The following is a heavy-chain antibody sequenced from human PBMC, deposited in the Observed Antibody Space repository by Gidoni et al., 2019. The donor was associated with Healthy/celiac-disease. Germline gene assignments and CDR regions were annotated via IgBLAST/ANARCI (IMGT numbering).Heavy chain of an antibody. V-gene: IGHV4-31*03. CDR1: GGSISSGGYY. Sequence: QVQLQEAGPGLVKPSQTLSLTCPVSGGSISSGGYYWSWIRQHPGKGLEWIGYMYYSGSTYYNPSLKSRVTISLDTSKNQFSLKLSSVTAADTAVYYCARESLTGQMDVWGQGTTVTVSS. D-gene: IGHD3-9*01. J-gene: IGHJ6*02. CDR2: MYYSGST. CDR3: ARESLTGQMDV.